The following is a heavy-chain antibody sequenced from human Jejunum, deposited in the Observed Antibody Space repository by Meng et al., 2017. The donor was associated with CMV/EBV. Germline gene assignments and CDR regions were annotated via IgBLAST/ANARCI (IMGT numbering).Heavy chain of an antibody. J-gene: IGHJ4*02. V-gene: IGHV4-31*02. D-gene: IGHD3-3*01. CDR3: ARLFWSGDIYFDF. CDR1: GATINAGGQF. Sequence: SGATINAGGQFWSWIRQSPGKGLEWIGNIYYFRGGTTYNPSFQSRVSISIDTSKTQFSLKLTSVTAADTAVYYCARLFWSGDIYFDFWGQGTLVTVSS. CDR2: IYYFRGGT.